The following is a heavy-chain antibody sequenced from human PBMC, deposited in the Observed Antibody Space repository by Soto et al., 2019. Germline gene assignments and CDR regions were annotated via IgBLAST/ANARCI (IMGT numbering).Heavy chain of an antibody. Sequence: SDRCSVVDGSSCGCEWRRIRKHPGKGLEWIGYIYYSGSTNYNPSLKSRVTISVDTSKNQFSLKLSSVTAADTAVYYCASRRVVAPSIRSGWYFDYWGQGTLVTVSS. CDR2: IYYSGST. CDR3: ASRRVVAPSIRSGWYFDY. J-gene: IGHJ4*02. V-gene: IGHV4-59*08. CDR1: DGSSCGCE. D-gene: IGHD6-19*01.